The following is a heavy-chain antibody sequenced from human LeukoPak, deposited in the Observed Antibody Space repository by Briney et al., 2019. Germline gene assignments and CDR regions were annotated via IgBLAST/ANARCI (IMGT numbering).Heavy chain of an antibody. CDR1: GYTFTGYY. CDR2: INHNSGGT. J-gene: IGHJ4*02. V-gene: IGHV1-2*02. CDR3: ARGNIVVVREYYFDY. Sequence: ASVKVSCKASGYTFTGYYMHWVRQAPGQGLEWMGWINHNSGGTNYAQKFQGRVTMTRDTSISTAYMELSRLRSDDTAVYYCARGNIVVVREYYFDYWGQGTLFTVSS. D-gene: IGHD2-2*01.